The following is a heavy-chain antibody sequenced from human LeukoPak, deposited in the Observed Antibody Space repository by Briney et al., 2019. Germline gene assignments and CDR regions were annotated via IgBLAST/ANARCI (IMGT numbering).Heavy chain of an antibody. Sequence: ASVKVSCKASGYTFTSYYMHWVQQAPGQGLEWMGIINPSGGSTSYAQKFQGRVTMTRDTSTSTVYMELSSLRSEDTAVYYCARSRTYSYGPRGYFDYWGQGTLVTVSS. V-gene: IGHV1-46*01. CDR1: GYTFTSYY. CDR3: ARSRTYSYGPRGYFDY. D-gene: IGHD5-18*01. CDR2: INPSGGST. J-gene: IGHJ4*02.